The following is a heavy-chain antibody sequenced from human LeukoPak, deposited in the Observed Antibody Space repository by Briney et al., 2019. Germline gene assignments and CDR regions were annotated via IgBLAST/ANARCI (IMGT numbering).Heavy chain of an antibody. CDR2: ISSSSYI. D-gene: IGHD3-22*01. CDR3: TRHYYDSSGTRGYFDY. J-gene: IGHJ4*02. CDR1: GFTFSSYS. V-gene: IGHV3-21*01. Sequence: PGGSLRLSCAASGFTFSSYSMNWVRQAPGKGLEWVSSISSSSYIYYADSVKGRFTISRDNAKNSLYLQMNSLIAEDTAVYYCTRHYYDSSGTRGYFDYWGQGTLVTVSS.